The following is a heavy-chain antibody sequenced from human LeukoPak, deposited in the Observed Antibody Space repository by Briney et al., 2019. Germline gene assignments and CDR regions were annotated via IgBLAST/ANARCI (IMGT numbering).Heavy chain of an antibody. J-gene: IGHJ5*02. CDR2: INSDGSST. CDR1: GVTISSSC. CDR3: ASSSDVFNWFDP. Sequence: PGGFLRLSCTASGVTISSSCYYWGRQAPGKGLVWVSRINSDGSSTNYADSVKGRFTISRDNAKNTLYLKMNSLRVEDTAVYYCASSSDVFNWFDPWGQGTLVTVSS. D-gene: IGHD2-2*01. V-gene: IGHV3-74*01.